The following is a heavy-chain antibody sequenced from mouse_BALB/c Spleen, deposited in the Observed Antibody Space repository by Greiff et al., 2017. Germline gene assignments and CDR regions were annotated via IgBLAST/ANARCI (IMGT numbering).Heavy chain of an antibody. Sequence: EVQLVESGGGLVKPGGSLKLSCAASGFTFSSYAMSWVRQTPEKRLEWVASISSGGSTYYPDSVKGRFTISRDNARNILYLQMSSLRSEDTAMYYCARGPDYYGSSYNWYFDVWGAGTTVTVSS. CDR1: GFTFSSYA. CDR2: ISSGGST. CDR3: ARGPDYYGSSYNWYFDV. D-gene: IGHD1-1*01. J-gene: IGHJ1*01. V-gene: IGHV5-6-5*01.